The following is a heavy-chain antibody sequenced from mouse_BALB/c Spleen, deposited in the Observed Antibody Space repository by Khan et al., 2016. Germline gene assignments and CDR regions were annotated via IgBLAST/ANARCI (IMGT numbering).Heavy chain of an antibody. CDR2: MNTYTGEP. CDR1: GYTFTNYG. V-gene: IGHV9-3-1*01. CDR3: ARDYAYDGDWYCDV. D-gene: IGHD2-2*01. J-gene: IGHJ1*01. Sequence: QIQLVQSGPELKKPGETVKISCKASGYTFTNYGMNWVKQAPGKGLKWMGWMNTYTGEPTYADDFKGRFAFSLKTSARTAYLQINNLKNEDTATYFCARDYAYDGDWYCDVWGAGTTVTVSS.